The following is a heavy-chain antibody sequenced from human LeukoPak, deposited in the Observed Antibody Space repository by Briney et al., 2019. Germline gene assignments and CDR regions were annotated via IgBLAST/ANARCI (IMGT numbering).Heavy chain of an antibody. V-gene: IGHV3-23*01. CDR2: ISGSGGST. D-gene: IGHD3-3*01. CDR3: AKCGTIFGVVIYLDY. J-gene: IGHJ4*02. Sequence: GGSLRLSCAASGFTFSSYAMSWVRQAPGKGLEWVSAISGSGGSTYYADSVKGRFTISRDNSKNTLYLQMNSLRAEDTAVYYCAKCGTIFGVVIYLDYWGQGALVTVSS. CDR1: GFTFSSYA.